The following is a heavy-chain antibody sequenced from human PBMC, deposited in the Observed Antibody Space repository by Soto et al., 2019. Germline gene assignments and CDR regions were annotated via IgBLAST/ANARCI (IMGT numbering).Heavy chain of an antibody. D-gene: IGHD3-10*01. J-gene: IGHJ3*02. V-gene: IGHV3-23*01. CDR3: VKDRMSYNSVWDPFDI. CDR2: AGGGDDT. Sequence: HPGGSLRLSCAASGFTFSNFAMTWVRQAPGKGLEWVSSAGGGDDTYYADSVKGRFIISRDNSKSTLSLRLNGLRAEDTAVYYCVKDRMSYNSVWDPFDIWGQGTMVTVSS. CDR1: GFTFSNFA.